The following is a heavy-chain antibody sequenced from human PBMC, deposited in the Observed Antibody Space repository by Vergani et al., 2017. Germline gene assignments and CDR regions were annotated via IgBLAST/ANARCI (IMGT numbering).Heavy chain of an antibody. CDR1: GGTFSSYT. Sequence: QVQLVQSGAEVKKPGSSVKVSCKASGGTFSSYTISWVRQAPGQGLEWMGRIIPILGIANYAQKFQGRVTITADKSTSTAYMELSSLRSEDTAVYYCARGGGGYGDLDLDYWGQGTLVTVSS. D-gene: IGHD4-17*01. J-gene: IGHJ4*02. CDR2: IIPILGIA. CDR3: ARGGGGYGDLDLDY. V-gene: IGHV1-69*02.